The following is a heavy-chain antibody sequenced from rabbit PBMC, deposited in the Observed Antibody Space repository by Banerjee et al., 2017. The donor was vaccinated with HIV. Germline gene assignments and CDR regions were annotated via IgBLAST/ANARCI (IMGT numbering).Heavy chain of an antibody. J-gene: IGHJ4*01. CDR2: IYAGSSGST. CDR3: AGDPWSGWNL. Sequence: QEQLEESGGGLVQPEGTLTLTCTASGFSFSSGYYMCWVRQAPGKGLEWIGCIYAGSSGSTYYASWAKGRFTISKTSSTTVTLQMTSLTAADTATYFCAGDPWSGWNLWGQGTLVTVS. CDR1: GFSFSSGYY. D-gene: IGHD4-1*01. V-gene: IGHV1S45*01.